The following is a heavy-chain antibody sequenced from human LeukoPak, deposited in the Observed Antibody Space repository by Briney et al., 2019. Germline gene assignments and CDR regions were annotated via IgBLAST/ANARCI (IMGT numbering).Heavy chain of an antibody. D-gene: IGHD4-11*01. J-gene: IGHJ4*02. V-gene: IGHV1-69*04. CDR2: IIPILGIA. CDR3: ARAWTTVTANYYFDY. CDR1: GGTFSGYA. Sequence: ASVKVSCKASGGTFSGYAISWVRQAPGQGLEWMGRIIPILGIANYAQKFQGRVTITADKSTSTAYMELSSLRPEDTAVYYCARAWTTVTANYYFDYWGQGTLVTVSS.